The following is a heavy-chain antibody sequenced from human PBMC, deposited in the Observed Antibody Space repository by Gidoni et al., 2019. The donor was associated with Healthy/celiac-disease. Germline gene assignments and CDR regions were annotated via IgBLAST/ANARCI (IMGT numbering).Heavy chain of an antibody. V-gene: IGHV3-23*01. CDR3: GSVLRYFDDTGLDY. CDR1: GFTFSSYA. CDR2: ISGSGGST. J-gene: IGHJ4*02. Sequence: EVQLLESGGGLVQPGGSLRLSCAASGFTFSSYAMSWVRQAPGKGLECVSAISGSGGSTYYADSVKGRFTISRDNSKNTLYLQMNSLRAEDTAVYYCGSVLRYFDDTGLDYWGQGTLVTVSS. D-gene: IGHD3-9*01.